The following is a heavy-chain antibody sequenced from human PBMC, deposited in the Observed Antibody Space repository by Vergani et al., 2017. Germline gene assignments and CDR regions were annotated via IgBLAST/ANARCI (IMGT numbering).Heavy chain of an antibody. CDR2: IYYSGST. J-gene: IGHJ5*02. D-gene: IGHD1-7*01. CDR3: ARNRYNWNLGXFDP. Sequence: QLQLQESGPGLVKPSETLSLTCSVSGDSISSSSYYWGWIRQPPGKGLEWIGSIYYSGSTYYNPSLESRVTISVDTSKNQFSLKLSSVTAADTAVYYCARNRYNWNLGXFDPWGQGTLVTVSS. CDR1: GDSISSSSYY. V-gene: IGHV4-39*07.